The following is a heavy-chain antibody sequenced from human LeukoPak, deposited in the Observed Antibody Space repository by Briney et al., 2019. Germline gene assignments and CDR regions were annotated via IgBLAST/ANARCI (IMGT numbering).Heavy chain of an antibody. CDR1: GYTFTSYA. J-gene: IGHJ4*02. CDR3: ASGTPTIVAIPY. D-gene: IGHD5-12*01. V-gene: IGHV1-3*01. Sequence: ASVKVSCKASGYTFTSYAMHWVRQAPGQRLEWMGWVNAGNGNTKYSQKFQGRVTITRDTSASTAYMELSSLRSEDTAVYYCASGTPTIVAIPYWGQGTLVTVSS. CDR2: VNAGNGNT.